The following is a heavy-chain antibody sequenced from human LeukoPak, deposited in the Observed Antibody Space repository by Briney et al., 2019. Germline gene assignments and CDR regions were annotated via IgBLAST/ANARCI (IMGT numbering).Heavy chain of an antibody. CDR2: IYSGGST. CDR3: ARWLQFEYAFDI. V-gene: IGHV3-66*02. D-gene: IGHD5-24*01. J-gene: IGHJ3*02. CDR1: GFTVSSNY. Sequence: GGSLRLSCAASGFTVSSNYMSWVRPAPGKGLEWVSVIYSGGSTYYADSVKGRFTISRDNSKNTLYLQMNSLRAEDTAVYYCARWLQFEYAFDIWGQGTMVTVSS.